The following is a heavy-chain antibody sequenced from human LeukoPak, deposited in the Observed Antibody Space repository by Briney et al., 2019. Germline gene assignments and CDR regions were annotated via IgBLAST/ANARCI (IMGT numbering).Heavy chain of an antibody. CDR2: ISGYNDNA. D-gene: IGHD1-1*01. J-gene: IGHJ4*02. CDR3: SGDGNDVMDY. Sequence: ASVKVSCKASGYIFTNYGISWVRQAPGQGLEWVGWISGYNDNAHYAQKLQGRVTLTRETSTRTVYIELKSLSFEDTAIYYCSGDGNDVMDYWGQGTQVTVSS. V-gene: IGHV1-18*01. CDR1: GYIFTNYG.